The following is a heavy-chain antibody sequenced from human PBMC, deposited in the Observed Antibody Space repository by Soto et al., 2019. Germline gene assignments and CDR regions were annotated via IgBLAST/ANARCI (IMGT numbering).Heavy chain of an antibody. Sequence: GGSLRLSCAASGFTFSSYAMHWVRQAPGKGLEWVAVISYDGSNKYYADSVKGRFTISRDNSKNTLYLQMNSLRAEDTAVYYCARSYGVFDYWGQGTQVTVSS. CDR3: ARSYGVFDY. V-gene: IGHV3-30-3*01. D-gene: IGHD4-17*01. J-gene: IGHJ4*02. CDR1: GFTFSSYA. CDR2: ISYDGSNK.